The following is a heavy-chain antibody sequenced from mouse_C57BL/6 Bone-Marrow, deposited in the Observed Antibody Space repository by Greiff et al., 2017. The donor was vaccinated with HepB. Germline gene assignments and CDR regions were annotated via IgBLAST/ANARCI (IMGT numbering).Heavy chain of an antibody. CDR2: ISNFAYSI. D-gene: IGHD2-5*01. J-gene: IGHJ3*01. CDR1: GFTFSDYG. Sequence: DVKLVESGGGLVQPGGSLKLSCAASGFTFSDYGMAWVRQAPRKGPEWVAFISNFAYSIYYADTVTGRFPISRENGKNTLYLEMSSLRSEDTDMYYCARPAYYSNRWFAYWGQGTLVTVSA. V-gene: IGHV5-15*01. CDR3: ARPAYYSNRWFAY.